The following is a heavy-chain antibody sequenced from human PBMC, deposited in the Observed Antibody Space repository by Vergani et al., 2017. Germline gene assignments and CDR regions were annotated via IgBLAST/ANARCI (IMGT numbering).Heavy chain of an antibody. V-gene: IGHV3-33*01. J-gene: IGHJ6*03. CDR1: GFTFSSYG. D-gene: IGHD1-26*01. CDR3: ARVAASGSYYYYYYYYMDV. Sequence: VQLLESGGGLAQPGRSLRLSCAASGFTFSSYGMHWVRQAPGKGLEWVAVIWYDGSNKYYADSVKGRFTISRDNSKNTLYLQMNSLRAEDTAVYYCARVAASGSYYYYYYYYMDVWGKGTTVTVSS. CDR2: IWYDGSNK.